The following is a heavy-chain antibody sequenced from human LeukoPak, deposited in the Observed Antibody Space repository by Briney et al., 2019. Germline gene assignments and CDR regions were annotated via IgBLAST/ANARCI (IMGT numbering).Heavy chain of an antibody. Sequence: GGSLRLSCTASGFTFGDYAMSWFRQAPGKGLEWVGFIRSKAYGGTTEYAASVKGRLTISRDDSKSIAYLQMNSLKTEDTAVYYCTREGIAAQKYYFDYWGQGTLVTVSS. D-gene: IGHD6-13*01. J-gene: IGHJ4*02. CDR2: IRSKAYGGTT. CDR1: GFTFGDYA. V-gene: IGHV3-49*03. CDR3: TREGIAAQKYYFDY.